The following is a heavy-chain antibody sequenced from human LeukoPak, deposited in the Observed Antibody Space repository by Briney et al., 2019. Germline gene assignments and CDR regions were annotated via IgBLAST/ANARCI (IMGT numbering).Heavy chain of an antibody. CDR3: ARVRGPTLKTCYMDV. CDR1: GFTFTEYS. CDR2: ISDISDGSSTI. V-gene: IGHV3-48*04. J-gene: IGHJ6*03. D-gene: IGHD3-10*01. Sequence: GESLRLSCAASGFTFTEYSIIWVRQAPGKGLEWVSFISDISDGSSTIHYADSVKGRFTISRDNAERSVYLQMNSLRADDTAVYYCARVRGPTLKTCYMDVWGTGTTVTVSS.